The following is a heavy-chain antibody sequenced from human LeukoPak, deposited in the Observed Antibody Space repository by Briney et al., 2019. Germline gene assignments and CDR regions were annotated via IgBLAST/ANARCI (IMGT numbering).Heavy chain of an antibody. J-gene: IGHJ4*02. CDR2: ISYDGSNK. D-gene: IGHD3-10*01. CDR1: GFTFSNYA. CDR3: AKADADDVLLPN. V-gene: IGHV3-30-3*01. Sequence: GRSLRLSCAASGFTFSNYAMYWVRQAPGKGLEWVALISYDGSNKYYADSVKGRFTISRDNSKNTLYLQMNSLRAEDTAVYYCAKADADDVLLPNWGQGTLVTVSS.